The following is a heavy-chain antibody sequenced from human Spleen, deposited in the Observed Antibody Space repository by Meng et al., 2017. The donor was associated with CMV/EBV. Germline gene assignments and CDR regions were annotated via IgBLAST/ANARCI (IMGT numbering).Heavy chain of an antibody. J-gene: IGHJ4*02. CDR1: GFTFGSYW. D-gene: IGHD1-20*01. V-gene: IGHV3-74*01. CDR3: ARVVNWNLGY. CDR2: INSDGSST. Sequence: GESLKISCAASGFTFGSYWMHWVRQAPGKGLVWVSRINSDGSSTSYADSVKGRFTISRDNAKNTLYLQMNSLRAEDTAVYYCARVVNWNLGYWGQGTLVTVSS.